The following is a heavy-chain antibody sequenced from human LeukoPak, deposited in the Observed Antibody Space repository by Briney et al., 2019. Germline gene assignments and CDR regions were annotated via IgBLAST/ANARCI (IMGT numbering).Heavy chain of an antibody. J-gene: IGHJ5*02. CDR3: ARDLDSSSSLWFDP. CDR1: GGTFSSYA. D-gene: IGHD6-6*01. CDR2: IIPIFGTA. V-gene: IGHV1-69*05. Sequence: ASVKVSCKASGGTFSSYAISWVRQAPGQGLELMGGIIPIFGTANYAQKFQGRVTITTDESTSTAYMELSSLRSEDTAVYYCARDLDSSSSLWFDPWGQGTLVTVSS.